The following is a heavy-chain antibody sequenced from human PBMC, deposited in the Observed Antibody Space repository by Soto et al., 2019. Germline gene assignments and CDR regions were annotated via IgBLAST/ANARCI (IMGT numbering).Heavy chain of an antibody. Sequence: SECLSLTCAVDGGSLSGYYRSWIRPPPGRGREWIGEINHSGSTNYNPSLKSRVPRPVDTSKTPFSRKLSSVTAADTSVYYCARGRRQQLVLFHWFDPWGQVSLVTVSS. CDR2: INHSGST. CDR1: GGSLSGYY. J-gene: IGHJ5*02. CDR3: ARGRRQQLVLFHWFDP. V-gene: IGHV4-34*01. D-gene: IGHD6-13*01.